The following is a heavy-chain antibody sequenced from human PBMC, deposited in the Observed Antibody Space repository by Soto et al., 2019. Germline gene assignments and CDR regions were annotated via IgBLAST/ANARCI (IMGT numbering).Heavy chain of an antibody. CDR2: ISYDGSNK. CDR1: GFTFSSYA. J-gene: IGHJ4*02. CDR3: ARGWNYYDSSGPIDY. D-gene: IGHD3-22*01. V-gene: IGHV3-30-3*01. Sequence: GGSLRLSCAASGFTFSSYAMHWVRQAPGKGLEWVAVISYDGSNKYYADSVKGRFTISRDNSKNTLYLQMNSLRAEDTAVYYCARGWNYYDSSGPIDYWGQGTLVTVSS.